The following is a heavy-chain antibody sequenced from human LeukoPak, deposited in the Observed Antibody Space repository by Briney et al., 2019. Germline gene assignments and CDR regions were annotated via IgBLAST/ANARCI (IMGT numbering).Heavy chain of an antibody. J-gene: IGHJ4*02. D-gene: IGHD7-27*01. CDR2: MRYDGNNK. Sequence: GSLRLSCTTSGFTFSSYGMHWVRQAPGKGLEWVAFMRYDGNNKYYADSVKGRFTISRDNSKNTLYLQMNSLRSEDTAMYYCAKEEGNTLGDYWGQGTMVTVSS. CDR1: GFTFSSYG. CDR3: AKEEGNTLGDY. V-gene: IGHV3-30*02.